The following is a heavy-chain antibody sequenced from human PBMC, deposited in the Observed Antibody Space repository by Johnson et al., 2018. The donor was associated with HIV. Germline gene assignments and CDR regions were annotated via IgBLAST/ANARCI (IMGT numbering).Heavy chain of an antibody. Sequence: QVQLVESGGGVVQPGRSLILSCAASGFTFSRYAMHWVRQAPCKGLEWVAVISYHGSEKYYVDSVKGRFTISRDNAKNSLYLQMNSLRAEDTAVYYCAKDRRDVYTSLGAFDIWGQGTLVTVSS. CDR1: GFTFSRYA. D-gene: IGHD5-24*01. CDR3: AKDRRDVYTSLGAFDI. J-gene: IGHJ3*02. CDR2: ISYHGSEK. V-gene: IGHV3-30*04.